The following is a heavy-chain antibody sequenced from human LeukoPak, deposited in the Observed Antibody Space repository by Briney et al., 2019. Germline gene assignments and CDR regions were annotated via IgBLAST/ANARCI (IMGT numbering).Heavy chain of an antibody. CDR1: GYSISSGYY. Sequence: SETLSLTCTVSGYSISSGYYWGWIRQPPGKGLEWIGSIYHSGSTYYNPSLKSRVTISVDTSKNQFSLKLSSVTAADTAVHYCARPSGSGSPHFDYWGQGTLVTVSS. D-gene: IGHD3-10*01. CDR3: ARPSGSGSPHFDY. J-gene: IGHJ4*02. V-gene: IGHV4-38-2*02. CDR2: IYHSGST.